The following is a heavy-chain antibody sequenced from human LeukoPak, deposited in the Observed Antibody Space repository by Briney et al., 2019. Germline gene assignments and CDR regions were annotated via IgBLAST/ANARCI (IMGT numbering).Heavy chain of an antibody. CDR2: INPNSGGT. CDR3: ARESIVGATTLDY. J-gene: IGHJ4*02. Sequence: ASVKVSCKASGYTFTGQYMHWVRQAPGQGLEWMGWINPNSGGTNYAQKFQGRVTMTRDTSISTAYMELSRLRSDDTAVYYCARESIVGATTLDYWGQGTLVTVTS. D-gene: IGHD1-26*01. V-gene: IGHV1-2*02. CDR1: GYTFTGQY.